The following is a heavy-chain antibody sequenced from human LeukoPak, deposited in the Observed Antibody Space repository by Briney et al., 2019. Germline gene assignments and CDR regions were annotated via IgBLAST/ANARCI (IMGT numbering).Heavy chain of an antibody. D-gene: IGHD3-22*01. CDR1: GFTVSSNY. Sequence: GGSLRPSCAASGFTVSSNYMSWVRQAPGKGLEWVSVIYSGGSTYYADSVKGRFTISRDNSKNTLYLQMNSLRAEDTAAYYCARATYYYDSSGYYLGYWGQGTLVTVSS. CDR3: ARATYYYDSSGYYLGY. CDR2: IYSGGST. V-gene: IGHV3-53*01. J-gene: IGHJ4*02.